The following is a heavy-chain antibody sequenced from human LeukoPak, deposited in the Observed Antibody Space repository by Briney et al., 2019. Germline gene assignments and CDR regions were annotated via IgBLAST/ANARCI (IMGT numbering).Heavy chain of an antibody. CDR3: ARRKWGTYYFDY. D-gene: IGHD3-16*01. J-gene: IGHJ4*02. CDR2: VSHSGST. V-gene: IGHV4-34*01. CDR1: GGSFSGYY. Sequence: PSETLSLTCAIYGGSFSGYYWSWIRQPPGKGLEWIGEVSHSGSTNYNPSLKSRVTMSVDTSKNQFSLKLSSVTAADTAVYYCARRKWGTYYFDYWGQGTLVTVSS.